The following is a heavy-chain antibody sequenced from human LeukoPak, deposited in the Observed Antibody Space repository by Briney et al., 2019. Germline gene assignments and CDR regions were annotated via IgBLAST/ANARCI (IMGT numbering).Heavy chain of an antibody. J-gene: IGHJ6*03. V-gene: IGHV1-46*01. Sequence: ASVKVSCKASGYTFTSYYMHWVRQAPGQGLEWMGIINPSGGSTSYAQKFQGRVTMTRDTSTSTVYVELSSLRSENTAVYYCARDTGGYYYMDVWGKGTTVTVSS. CDR2: INPSGGST. CDR3: ARDTGGYYYMDV. D-gene: IGHD1-14*01. CDR1: GYTFTSYY.